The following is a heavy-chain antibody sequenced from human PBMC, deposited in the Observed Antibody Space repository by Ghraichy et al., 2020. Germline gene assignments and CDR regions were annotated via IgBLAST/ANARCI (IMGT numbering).Heavy chain of an antibody. D-gene: IGHD3-22*01. CDR2: INHSGST. Sequence: SETLSLTCAVYGGSFSGYYWSWIRQPPGKGLEWIGEINHSGSTNYNPSLKSRVTISVDTSKNQFSLKLSSVTAADTAVYYCARGVNSSGSTRYLDYWGQGTLVTVSS. V-gene: IGHV4-34*01. J-gene: IGHJ4*02. CDR1: GGSFSGYY. CDR3: ARGVNSSGSTRYLDY.